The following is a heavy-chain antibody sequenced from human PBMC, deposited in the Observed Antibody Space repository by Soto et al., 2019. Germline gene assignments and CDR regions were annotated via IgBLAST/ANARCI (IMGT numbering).Heavy chain of an antibody. J-gene: IGHJ4*02. CDR3: ATERGSTYGYFDY. V-gene: IGHV4-30-4*01. D-gene: IGHD5-18*01. CDR2: ISNSGST. CDR1: GGSVSSDDDY. Sequence: LSLTCTVSGGSVSSDDDYWSWIRQSPGKGLEWIGYISNSGSTGYNPSLKNRLTMSVDRSKNQFTLRLTSVTAADTAVYFCATERGSTYGYFDYWGQGTQVTVS.